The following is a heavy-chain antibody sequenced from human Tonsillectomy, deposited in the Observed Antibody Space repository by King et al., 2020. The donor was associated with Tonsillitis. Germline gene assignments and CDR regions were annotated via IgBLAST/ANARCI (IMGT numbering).Heavy chain of an antibody. V-gene: IGHV3-30*04. CDR3: ARVGYGVVLFQASFDY. J-gene: IGHJ4*02. CDR1: GFTFSSYA. Sequence: VQLVESGGGVVQPGRSLRLSCAASGFTFSSYAMHWVRQAPGKGLEWVALISYDGSNKYYADSVKGRFTISRDNSKNTLYLQMNSLRAEDTAVYYCARVGYGVVLFQASFDYWGKGTLVTVSS. D-gene: IGHD4-17*01. CDR2: ISYDGSNK.